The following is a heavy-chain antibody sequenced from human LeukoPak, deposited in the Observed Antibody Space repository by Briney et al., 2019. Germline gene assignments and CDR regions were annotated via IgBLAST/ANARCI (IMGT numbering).Heavy chain of an antibody. J-gene: IGHJ6*02. D-gene: IGHD4-17*01. CDR1: GFTFSSYA. Sequence: PGGSLRLSCAASGFTFSSYAMSWVRQAPGKGLEWVANIKQDGSEKYYVDSVKGRFTISRDNAKNSLYLQMNSLRAEDTAVYYCARDWRHDYGDLYYYYGMDVWGQGTTVTVSS. CDR2: IKQDGSEK. V-gene: IGHV3-7*01. CDR3: ARDWRHDYGDLYYYYGMDV.